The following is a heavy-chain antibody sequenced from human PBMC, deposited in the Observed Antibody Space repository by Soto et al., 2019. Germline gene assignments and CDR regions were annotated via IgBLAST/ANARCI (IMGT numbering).Heavy chain of an antibody. Sequence: PGGSLRLSCAVSGFNVMSYWMRWVRQAPGKGLEWVASIKEDGSEIYYLHSVRGRVAIARASAGNALHWTVNYLSAEDAGVYFCARDIGFEYVNWGQGTLVTVSS. CDR2: IKEDGSEI. J-gene: IGHJ4*02. V-gene: IGHV3-7*01. CDR1: GFNVMSYW. CDR3: ARDIGFEYVN. D-gene: IGHD6-6*01.